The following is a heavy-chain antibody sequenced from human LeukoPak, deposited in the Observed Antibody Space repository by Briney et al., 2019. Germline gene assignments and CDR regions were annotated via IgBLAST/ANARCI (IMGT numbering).Heavy chain of an antibody. V-gene: IGHV3-23*01. CDR1: GFTFSSYG. Sequence: GGSLRLSCAASGFTFSSYGMSWVRQAPGKGLGWVSAISGSGGSTYYADSVKGRFTISRDNAKNSLYLQMNSLRAEDTAVYYCARDRQVLDAFDIWGQGTMVTVSS. CDR2: ISGSGGST. CDR3: ARDRQVLDAFDI. J-gene: IGHJ3*02.